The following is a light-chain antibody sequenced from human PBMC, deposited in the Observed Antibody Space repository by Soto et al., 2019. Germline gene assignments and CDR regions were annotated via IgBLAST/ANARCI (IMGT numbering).Light chain of an antibody. Sequence: EIVMTQSPDTLSVSPGERATLSCRASQSVRTNLAWYQQKPGQPPSLLIYDASTRATGIPARFSGSGSGTEFTLTISSLEPEDSAVYYCQQRHMWPITFGQGTRLEIK. CDR3: QQRHMWPIT. V-gene: IGKV3-15*01. CDR2: DAS. CDR1: QSVRTN. J-gene: IGKJ5*01.